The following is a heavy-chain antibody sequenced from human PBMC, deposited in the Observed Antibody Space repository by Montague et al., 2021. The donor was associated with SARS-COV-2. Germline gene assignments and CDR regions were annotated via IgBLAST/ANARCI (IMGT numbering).Heavy chain of an antibody. CDR2: TYYRSKWYN. Sequence: CAISGDSVSSNTVAWNWFRQSPSKGLEWLGRTYYRSKWYNDYAVSMQSRVTISIDTPKNQFSLKLSSVTAADTAVYYCARSLDPSGTYYLPYWGQGTLVTVSS. CDR1: GDSVSSNTVA. V-gene: IGHV6-1*01. J-gene: IGHJ4*02. D-gene: IGHD3-10*01. CDR3: ARSLDPSGTYYLPY.